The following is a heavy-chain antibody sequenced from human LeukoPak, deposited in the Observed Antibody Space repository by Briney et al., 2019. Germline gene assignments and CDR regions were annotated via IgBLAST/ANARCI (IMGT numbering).Heavy chain of an antibody. CDR1: GYTFTSYN. Sequence: ASVKVSCKASGYTFTSYNIHWVRQAPGQGLEWMGIINPSLDTTSYAQKFQGRVSLTRDTSTSTVYMELSSLRSEDTAVYHCARDLGGHWTVDYWGQGTLVTVSS. V-gene: IGHV1-46*01. CDR2: INPSLDTT. J-gene: IGHJ4*02. CDR3: ARDLGGHWTVDY. D-gene: IGHD2-15*01.